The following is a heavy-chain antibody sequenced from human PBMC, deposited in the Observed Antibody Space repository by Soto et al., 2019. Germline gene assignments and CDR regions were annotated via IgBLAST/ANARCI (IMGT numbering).Heavy chain of an antibody. Sequence: QLQLVQSGAEVKKPGSSVKVSCKASGGTFSSFTVNWVRQAPGQGLEWMGGFMPILGAANYAPKFQGRVTIIADESTNTGYMELSSLRSEDTAVYYCARGNAFDIWGQGTMVTGS. CDR2: FMPILGAA. V-gene: IGHV1-69*01. CDR1: GGTFSSFT. J-gene: IGHJ3*02. CDR3: ARGNAFDI.